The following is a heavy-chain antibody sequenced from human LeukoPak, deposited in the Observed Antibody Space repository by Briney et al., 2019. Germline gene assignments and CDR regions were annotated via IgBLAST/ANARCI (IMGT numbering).Heavy chain of an antibody. J-gene: IGHJ4*02. Sequence: SETLSLTCTVSGGSISSYYWSWIRQPARKGLEWMGRIYNSGSTNYNPSHKSRVTISTDMSKNQISLKLTSVTAADTAVYYCARQTFGLLYFDSWGQGTLVIVSS. CDR2: IYNSGST. V-gene: IGHV4-4*07. CDR3: ARQTFGLLYFDS. D-gene: IGHD3-10*01. CDR1: GGSISSYY.